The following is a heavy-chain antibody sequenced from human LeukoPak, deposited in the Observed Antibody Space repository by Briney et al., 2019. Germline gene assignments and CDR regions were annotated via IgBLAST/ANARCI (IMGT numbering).Heavy chain of an antibody. V-gene: IGHV4-59*01. Sequence: SETLSLTCTVSGGSISSYYWSWIRQPPGKGLEWIGYIYYSGSTNYNPSLKSRVTISVDTSKNQFSLKLSSVTAADTAVYYCARVGSGGGSPRAFDIWGQGTMVTVSS. CDR3: ARVGSGGGSPRAFDI. D-gene: IGHD1-26*01. CDR2: IYYSGST. CDR1: GGSISSYY. J-gene: IGHJ3*02.